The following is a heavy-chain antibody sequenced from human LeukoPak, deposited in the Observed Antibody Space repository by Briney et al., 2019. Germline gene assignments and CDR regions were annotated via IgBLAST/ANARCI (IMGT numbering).Heavy chain of an antibody. CDR2: INHSGST. D-gene: IGHD3-3*01. CDR1: GGSFSGYY. CDR3: ARSMGFPRVLRFLEWLVPFDY. Sequence: PSQTLSLTCAVYGGSFSGYYWSWIRQPPGKGLEWIGEINHSGSTNYNPSLKSRVTISVDTSKNQFSLKLSSVTAADTAVYYCARSMGFPRVLRFLEWLVPFDYWGQGTLVTVSS. V-gene: IGHV4-34*01. J-gene: IGHJ4*02.